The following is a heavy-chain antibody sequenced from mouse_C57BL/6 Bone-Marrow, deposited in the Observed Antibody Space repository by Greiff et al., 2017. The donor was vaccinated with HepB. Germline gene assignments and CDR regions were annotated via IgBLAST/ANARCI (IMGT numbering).Heavy chain of an antibody. J-gene: IGHJ4*01. CDR1: GFSFTSYG. Sequence: VKVVESGPGLVAPSQSLSITCTVSGFSFTSYGVDWVRQSPGKGLEWLGVIWGVGSTNYNSALKSRLSISKDNSKSQVFLKMNSLQTDDTAMYYCASDASFMDYWGQGTSVTVSS. CDR2: IWGVGST. V-gene: IGHV2-6*01. CDR3: ASDASFMDY. D-gene: IGHD6-1*01.